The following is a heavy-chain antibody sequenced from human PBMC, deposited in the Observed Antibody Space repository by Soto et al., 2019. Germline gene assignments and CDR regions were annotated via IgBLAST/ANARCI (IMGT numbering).Heavy chain of an antibody. CDR3: GRELGNDWFDP. CDR1: GYSISSGYY. Sequence: PSETLSLTCAVSGYSISSGYYWGCIRQPPGKGLEWIGSLYHSGSTYYTPSLKSRVTISVDTSKNQVSPKLNSVTAADTAVYYWGRELGNDWFDPWGEGALVTVSS. J-gene: IGHJ5*02. CDR2: LYHSGST. V-gene: IGHV4-38-2*02. D-gene: IGHD1-1*01.